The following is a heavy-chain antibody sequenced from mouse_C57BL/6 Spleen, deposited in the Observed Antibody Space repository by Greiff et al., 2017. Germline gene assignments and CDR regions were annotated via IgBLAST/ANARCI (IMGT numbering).Heavy chain of an antibody. Sequence: QVQLQQPGAELVRPWSSVKLSCKASGYTFTSYWMHWVKQRPIQGLEWIGNIDPSDSETHYNQKFKDKATLTVDKSSSTAYMQLSSLTSEDSAVYYCARDYGSSYGDAMDYWGQGTSVTVSS. CDR1: GYTFTSYW. CDR2: IDPSDSET. CDR3: ARDYGSSYGDAMDY. D-gene: IGHD1-1*01. V-gene: IGHV1-52*01. J-gene: IGHJ4*01.